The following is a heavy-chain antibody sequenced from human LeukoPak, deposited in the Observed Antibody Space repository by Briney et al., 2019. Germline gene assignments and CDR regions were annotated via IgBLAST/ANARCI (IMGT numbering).Heavy chain of an antibody. CDR2: ISYDGGNK. J-gene: IGHJ4*02. CDR1: GFTFSSYA. D-gene: IGHD6-13*01. CDR3: AKKSSSWYFFDY. Sequence: GGSLRLSCAASGFTFSSYAMHWVRQVPGKGLEWVAIISYDGGNKYYVDSVKGRFTISRDNSKNTFYLQMNSLRAEDTAVYYCAKKSSSWYFFDYWGQGTLVTVSS. V-gene: IGHV3-30*04.